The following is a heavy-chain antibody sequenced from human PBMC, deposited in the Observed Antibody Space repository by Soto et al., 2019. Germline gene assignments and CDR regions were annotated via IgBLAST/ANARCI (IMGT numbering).Heavy chain of an antibody. CDR2: ISYDGSNK. J-gene: IGHJ5*02. D-gene: IGHD3-9*01. CDR1: GCTCRSYA. CDR3: AELVFYNWFDP. Sequence: PCGPLRLSCAAAGCTCRSYAIHWIRQAPGKGLEWVAVISYDGSNKYYAAPVKGRFIISRDDSKNTLYLEMNSLTTADTAVYYCAELVFYNWFDPWGQGTLVTVSS. V-gene: IGHV3-30-3*01.